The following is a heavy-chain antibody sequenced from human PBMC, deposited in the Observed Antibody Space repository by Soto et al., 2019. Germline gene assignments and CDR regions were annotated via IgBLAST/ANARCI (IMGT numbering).Heavy chain of an antibody. V-gene: IGHV1-46*03. J-gene: IGHJ4*02. CDR1: GYTFTSYY. Sequence: GASVKVSCKASGYTFTSYYMHWVRQAPGQGLEWMGIINPSGGSTSYAQKFQGRVTMTRGTSTSTVYMELSSLRSEDTAVYYCARDGDCSGGSCYRPFDYWGQGTLVTVSS. CDR3: ARDGDCSGGSCYRPFDY. D-gene: IGHD2-15*01. CDR2: INPSGGST.